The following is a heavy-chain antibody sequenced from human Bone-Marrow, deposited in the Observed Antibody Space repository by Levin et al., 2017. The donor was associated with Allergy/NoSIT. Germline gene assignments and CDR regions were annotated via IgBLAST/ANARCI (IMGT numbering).Heavy chain of an antibody. D-gene: IGHD3-22*01. V-gene: IGHV3-30-3*01. J-gene: IGHJ3*02. Sequence: PGGSLRLSCAASGFTFSDYAIHWVRQAPGKGLEWVAVVSYDGGNKYYAGSVKGRFTISRDNSKNTLFLQMNTLRPDDTAMYFCARYQSGSFDIWGQGTMVIVSS. CDR3: ARYQSGSFDI. CDR2: VSYDGGNK. CDR1: GFTFSDYA.